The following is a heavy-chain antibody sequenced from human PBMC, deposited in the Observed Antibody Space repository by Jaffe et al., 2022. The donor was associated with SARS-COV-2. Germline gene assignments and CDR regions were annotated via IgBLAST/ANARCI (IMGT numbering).Heavy chain of an antibody. J-gene: IGHJ6*02. CDR2: IRSKAYGGTT. CDR1: GFTFGDYA. CDR3: TRDLEYSSSWYVYYYYGMDV. V-gene: IGHV3-49*05. Sequence: EVQLVESGGGLVKPGRSLRLSCTASGFTFGDYAMSWFRQAPGKGLEWVGFIRSKAYGGTTEYAASVKGRFTISRDDSKSIAYLQMNSLKTEDTAVYYCTRDLEYSSSWYVYYYYGMDVWGQGTTVTVSS. D-gene: IGHD6-13*01.